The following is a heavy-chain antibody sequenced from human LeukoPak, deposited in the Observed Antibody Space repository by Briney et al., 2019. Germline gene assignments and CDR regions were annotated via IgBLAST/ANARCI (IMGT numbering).Heavy chain of an antibody. CDR3: ARDRLHYGSGYGMDV. D-gene: IGHD3-10*01. CDR1: GGSISSGGYY. Sequence: SQTLPLTCTVSGGSISSGGYYWSWIRQHPGKGLEWIGYIYYSGSTYYNPSLKSRVTLSVDTSKNQFSLKLSSVTAADTAVYYCARDRLHYGSGYGMDVWGQGTTVTVSS. CDR2: IYYSGST. V-gene: IGHV4-31*03. J-gene: IGHJ6*02.